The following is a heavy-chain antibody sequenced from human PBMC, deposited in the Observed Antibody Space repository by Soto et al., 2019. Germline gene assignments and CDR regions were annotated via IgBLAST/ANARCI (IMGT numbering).Heavy chain of an antibody. CDR2: ISGSGGST. D-gene: IGHD3-10*01. J-gene: IGHJ5*02. CDR1: GFTFSSYA. V-gene: IGHV3-23*01. Sequence: GGSLRLSCAASGFTFSSYAMSWVRQAPGKGLEWVSAISGSGGSTYYADSVKGRFTISRDNSKNTLYLQMNSLRAEDTAVYYCAKLAITMVRGVGYNWFDPWGQGTLVTVSS. CDR3: AKLAITMVRGVGYNWFDP.